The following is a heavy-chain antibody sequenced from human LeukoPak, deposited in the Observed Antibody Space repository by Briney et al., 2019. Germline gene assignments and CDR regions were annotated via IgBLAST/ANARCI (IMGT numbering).Heavy chain of an antibody. CDR3: ARRGNWGSWYYFDY. CDR2: IYYSGST. V-gene: IGHV4-59*08. Sequence: SETLSLTCTVSGGSINSYYWSWIRQPPGKGLEWIGYIYYSGSTNYNPSLKSRVTISVDTSKNQFSLKLSSVTAADTAVYYCARRGNWGSWYYFDYWGQGTLVTVSS. J-gene: IGHJ4*02. D-gene: IGHD7-27*01. CDR1: GGSINSYY.